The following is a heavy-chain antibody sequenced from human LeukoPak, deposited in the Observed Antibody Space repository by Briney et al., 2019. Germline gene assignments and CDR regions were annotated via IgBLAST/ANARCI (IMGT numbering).Heavy chain of an antibody. J-gene: IGHJ4*02. V-gene: IGHV1-24*01. CDR2: FDPEDGET. D-gene: IGHD3-3*01. CDR1: GYTLTELS. CDR3: ATVAHTSNTIFGVVTRKGAYDY. Sequence: GASVKVSCKVSGYTLTELSMHWVRQAPGKGLEWMGGFDPEDGETIYAQKFQGRVTMTEDTSTDTAYMELSSLRSEDTAVYYCATVAHTSNTIFGVVTRKGAYDYWGQGTLVTVSS.